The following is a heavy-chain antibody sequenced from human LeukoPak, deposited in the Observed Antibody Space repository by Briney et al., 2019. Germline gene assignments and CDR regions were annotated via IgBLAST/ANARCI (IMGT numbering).Heavy chain of an antibody. Sequence: GGSLRLSCAASGFTFSNYEMNWLRQAPGKGLEWVSYINSGGSIIYYTDSVKGRFTISRDDAKNSLYLQMNSLRAEDTVVYYCAREDRQCFDYWGQGTLVTVSS. J-gene: IGHJ4*02. V-gene: IGHV3-48*03. D-gene: IGHD5-24*01. CDR1: GFTFSNYE. CDR2: INSGGSII. CDR3: AREDRQCFDY.